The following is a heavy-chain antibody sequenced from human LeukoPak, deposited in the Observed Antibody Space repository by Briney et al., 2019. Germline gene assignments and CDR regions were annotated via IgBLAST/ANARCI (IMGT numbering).Heavy chain of an antibody. Sequence: ASVKVSCKASGYTFTSYGISWVRQAPGQGLEWMGWISGYNGNTNYAQNLQGRVTVTTDTSTSTVYMELNSLGSEDTAVYYCARERRAWGEDFWGQGTLVTVSS. CDR2: ISGYNGNT. V-gene: IGHV1-18*01. CDR3: ARERRAWGEDF. D-gene: IGHD3-16*01. J-gene: IGHJ4*02. CDR1: GYTFTSYG.